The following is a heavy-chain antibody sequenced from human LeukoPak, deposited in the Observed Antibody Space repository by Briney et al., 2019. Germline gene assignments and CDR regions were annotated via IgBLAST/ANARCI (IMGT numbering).Heavy chain of an antibody. CDR2: IFYSGNT. CDR1: GGSITNYY. V-gene: IGHV4-59*01. J-gene: IGHJ3*02. D-gene: IGHD2-2*01. CDR3: ARLQGVGYCSSTSCYALDAFDI. Sequence: PSETLSLTCTVSGGSITNYYWSWLKQPPEMGLEWFGYIFYSGNTNYNPSLKRRFTISVDTSKNQLSLKLSSVTAADTAVYYCARLQGVGYCSSTSCYALDAFDIWGQGTMVTVSS.